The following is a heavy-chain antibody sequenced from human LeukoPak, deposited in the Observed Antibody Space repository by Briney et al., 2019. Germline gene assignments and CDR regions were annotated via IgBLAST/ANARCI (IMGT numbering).Heavy chain of an antibody. CDR3: ARVWQLDPSSSSSYYYYYMDV. Sequence: VASVKVSCKASGGTFSSYAISWVRQAPGQGLEWMGGIIPIFGTANYAQKFQGRVTITADESTSTACMELSSLRSEDTAVYYCARVWQLDPSSSSSYYYYYMDVWGKGTTVTVSS. J-gene: IGHJ6*03. CDR1: GGTFSSYA. D-gene: IGHD6-6*01. V-gene: IGHV1-69*01. CDR2: IIPIFGTA.